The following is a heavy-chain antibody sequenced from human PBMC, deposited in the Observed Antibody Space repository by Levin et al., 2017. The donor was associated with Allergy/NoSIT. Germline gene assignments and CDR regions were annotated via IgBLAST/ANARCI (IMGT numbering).Heavy chain of an antibody. CDR3: ARGRWYGGDFDY. D-gene: IGHD3-10*01. V-gene: IGHV3-48*01. Sequence: GGSLRLSCAGSGFAFNDYHMNWVRQAPGKGLEWLSFIGTTGRPIYYADSLKGRVSISRDNAENSLFLHINSLRVEDTAVYYCARGRWYGGDFDYWGQGTLVSVSS. J-gene: IGHJ4*02. CDR1: GFAFNDYH. CDR2: IGTTGRPI.